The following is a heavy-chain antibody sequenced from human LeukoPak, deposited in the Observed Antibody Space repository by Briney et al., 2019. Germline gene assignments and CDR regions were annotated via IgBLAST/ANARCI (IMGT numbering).Heavy chain of an antibody. J-gene: IGHJ3*02. CDR2: IRSKTDGGTI. V-gene: IGHV3-15*01. CDR1: GFTFSNAW. Sequence: GGSLRLFCAASGFTFSNAWVSWVRQAPGKGLEWVGRIRSKTDGGTIEDASPVKGRFTISRDDSKNTLYLQMNSLKTEDTAVYYCTTDQSHVRFDIWGQGTMVTVSS. CDR3: TTDQSHVRFDI.